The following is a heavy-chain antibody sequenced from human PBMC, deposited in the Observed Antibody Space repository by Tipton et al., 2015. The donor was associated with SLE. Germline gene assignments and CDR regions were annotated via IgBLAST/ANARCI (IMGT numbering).Heavy chain of an antibody. J-gene: IGHJ4*02. D-gene: IGHD6-19*01. CDR1: GYTFSAYY. Sequence: QVQLVQSGPEVKKPGASVKVSCKAFGYTFSAYYIQWVRQAPEQGLEWMGWINPNSGNTAYAQKFQGRVTMTRDTSISTAYMELSSLTSEDTAVYYCARRAVAGYFDSWGQGTLVTVSS. CDR3: ARRAVAGYFDS. V-gene: IGHV1-8*02. CDR2: INPNSGNT.